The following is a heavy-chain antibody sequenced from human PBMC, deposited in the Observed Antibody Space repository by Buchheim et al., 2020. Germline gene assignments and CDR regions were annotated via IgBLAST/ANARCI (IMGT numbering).Heavy chain of an antibody. J-gene: IGHJ5*01. D-gene: IGHD4-11*01. CDR3: AKDPATVTKVWFDS. CDR1: GLTFSNYA. Sequence: EVQLLESGGGLVQPGGSLRLSCAASGLTFSNYAMSWVRQAPGKGLEWVSTISGSGGSTNYADSVKGRFTISRDNSKNTLYLQIKSLRGEDTAIYYCAKDPATVTKVWFDSWGQGTL. CDR2: ISGSGGST. V-gene: IGHV3-23*01.